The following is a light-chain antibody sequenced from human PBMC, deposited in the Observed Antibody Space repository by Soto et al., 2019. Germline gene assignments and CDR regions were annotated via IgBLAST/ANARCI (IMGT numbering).Light chain of an antibody. CDR2: KAS. Sequence: DIQMTQSPSTLSASVGDRVTITCRASQSISSWLAWYQQKPGKAPKLLIDKASSLESGVPPTFSGSGSGTEFTLTISSLQPDDFASYYCQQYNSYSPITFGQGTRLEIK. CDR3: QQYNSYSPIT. V-gene: IGKV1-5*03. J-gene: IGKJ5*01. CDR1: QSISSW.